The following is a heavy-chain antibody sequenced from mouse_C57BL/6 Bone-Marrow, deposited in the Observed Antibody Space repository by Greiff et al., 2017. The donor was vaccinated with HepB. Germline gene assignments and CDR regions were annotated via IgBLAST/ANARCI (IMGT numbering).Heavy chain of an antibody. J-gene: IGHJ4*01. D-gene: IGHD2-1*01. CDR2: ISSGGDYI. CDR3: TRAPDLRWYLYYAMDY. V-gene: IGHV5-9-1*02. CDR1: GFTFSSYA. Sequence: EVKLVESGEGLVKPGGSLKLSCAASGFTFSSYAMSWVRQTPEKRLEWVAYISSGGDYIYYADTVKGRFTISRDNARNTLYLQMSSLKSEDTAMYYCTRAPDLRWYLYYAMDYWGQGTSVTVSS.